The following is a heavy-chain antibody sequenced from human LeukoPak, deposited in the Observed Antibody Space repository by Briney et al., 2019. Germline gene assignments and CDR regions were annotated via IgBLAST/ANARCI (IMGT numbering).Heavy chain of an antibody. CDR2: INPNTGGT. D-gene: IGHD6-19*01. J-gene: IGHJ4*02. CDR1: GYTFNAYY. V-gene: IGHV1-2*02. CDR3: ARWRSGAVAGADS. Sequence: GASVKVSCKASGYTFNAYYIHWVRQAPGQGLEWMGWINPNTGGTNYAQTFQGRVTMTRDTSINTAYMEVSRLRSDDTAVYYCARWRSGAVAGADSWGQGTLVIVSS.